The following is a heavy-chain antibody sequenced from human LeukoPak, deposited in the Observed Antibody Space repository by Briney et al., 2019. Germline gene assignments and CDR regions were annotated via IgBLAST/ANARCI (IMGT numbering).Heavy chain of an antibody. Sequence: GGSLRLSCAASGFTFSSYSMNWVRQAPGKGLERVSSISSSSSYIYYADSVKGRFTISRDNAKNSLYLQMNSLRAEDTAVYYCARGLYYDYVWGSYRFGYWGQGTLVTVSS. CDR3: ARGLYYDYVWGSYRFGY. V-gene: IGHV3-21*01. J-gene: IGHJ4*02. CDR2: ISSSSSYI. D-gene: IGHD3-16*02. CDR1: GFTFSSYS.